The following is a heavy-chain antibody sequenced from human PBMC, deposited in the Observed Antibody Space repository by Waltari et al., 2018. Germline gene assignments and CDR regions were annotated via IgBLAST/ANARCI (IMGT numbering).Heavy chain of an antibody. V-gene: IGHV3-48*01. CDR3: ASGSYSYGLGY. CDR1: GFTFSSYG. D-gene: IGHD5-18*01. J-gene: IGHJ4*02. Sequence: EVQLVESGGGLVQPGGSLRLSCAASGFTFSSYGMNWVRQAPGKGREWVSYSSSSSSTIYYADSVKGRFTISRDNAKRSLYLQMNSLRAEGTAVYYCASGSYSYGLGYWGQGTLVTVSS. CDR2: SSSSSSTI.